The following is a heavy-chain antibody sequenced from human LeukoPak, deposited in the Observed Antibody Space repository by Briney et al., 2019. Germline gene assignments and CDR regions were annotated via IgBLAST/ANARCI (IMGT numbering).Heavy chain of an antibody. CDR1: GYTFTGYY. Sequence: ASVKVSCKASGYTFTGYYMHWVRQAPGQGLEWMGWINPNSGGTNYAQKLQGRVTMTRDTSISTAYMELSRLRSDDTAVYYCAREWGYYGSGSYPEADYYYGMDVWGQGTTVTVSS. CDR2: INPNSGGT. D-gene: IGHD3-10*01. J-gene: IGHJ6*02. CDR3: AREWGYYGSGSYPEADYYYGMDV. V-gene: IGHV1-2*02.